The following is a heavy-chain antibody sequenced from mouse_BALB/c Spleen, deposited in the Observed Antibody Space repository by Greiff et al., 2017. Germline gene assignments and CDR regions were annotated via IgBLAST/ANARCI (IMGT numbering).Heavy chain of an antibody. CDR3: ARDYGSSYGAMDY. Sequence: DVKLVESGGGLVQPGGSLKLSCAASGFTFSSYGMSWVRQTPDKRLELVATINSNGGSTYYPDSVKGRFTISRDNAKNTLYLQMSSLKSEDTAMYYCARDYGSSYGAMDYWGQGTSVTVSS. CDR2: INSNGGST. V-gene: IGHV5-6-3*01. CDR1: GFTFSSYG. D-gene: IGHD1-1*01. J-gene: IGHJ4*01.